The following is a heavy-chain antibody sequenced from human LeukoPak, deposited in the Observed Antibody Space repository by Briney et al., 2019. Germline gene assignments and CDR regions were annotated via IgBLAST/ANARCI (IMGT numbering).Heavy chain of an antibody. CDR1: GGSISSSSYY. V-gene: IGHV4-39*07. Sequence: SETLSLTCTVSGGSISSSSYYWGWIRQPPGKGLEWIGSIYYSGSTYYNPSLKSRVTISVDTSKNQFSLKLSSVTAADTAVYYCARVKDVRHWFDPWGQGTLVTVSS. J-gene: IGHJ5*02. CDR3: ARVKDVRHWFDP. D-gene: IGHD1-1*01. CDR2: IYYSGST.